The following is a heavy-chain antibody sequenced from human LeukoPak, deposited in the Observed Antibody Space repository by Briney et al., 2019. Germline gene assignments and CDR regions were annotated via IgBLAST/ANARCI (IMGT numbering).Heavy chain of an antibody. Sequence: GGSLRLSCAASGFTFSSYNMYWVRQAPGQGLEWVSSLSGGSDHIYYADPVKGRFTVSRDNAKNSLYLQMNSLRAEDTAVYYCARIGSGWYWDYWGQGTLVTVSS. V-gene: IGHV3-21*01. CDR1: GFTFSSYN. CDR3: ARIGSGWYWDY. D-gene: IGHD6-19*01. CDR2: LSGGSDHI. J-gene: IGHJ4*02.